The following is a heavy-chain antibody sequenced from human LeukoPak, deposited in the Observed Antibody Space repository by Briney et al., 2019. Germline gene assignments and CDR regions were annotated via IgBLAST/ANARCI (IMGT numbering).Heavy chain of an antibody. CDR2: IGTAGEI. D-gene: IGHD6-13*01. J-gene: IGHJ2*01. Sequence: PGGSLRLSCAASGFTFRSYDMHWVRQATEKGLEWVSGIGTAGEIYYPGSVKGRFTISRENAKNSLYLQMNSLSAGDTAVYYGARAAYSSTWYSRYFDLWGRGTLVTVSS. CDR1: GFTFRSYD. V-gene: IGHV3-13*01. CDR3: ARAAYSSTWYSRYFDL.